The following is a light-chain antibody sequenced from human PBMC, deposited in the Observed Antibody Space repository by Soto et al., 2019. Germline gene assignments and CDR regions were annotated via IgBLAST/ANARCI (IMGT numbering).Light chain of an antibody. Sequence: EIVLTQSPATLSLSPGERATLSCRASQSVSNYLAWYQQKPGQAPRLLIYDASNRATGIPARFSGSGSGTDFTLTINGLEPEDFAVYDCQQRSNWVVTFGGGTKVEIK. CDR2: DAS. J-gene: IGKJ4*01. CDR1: QSVSNY. CDR3: QQRSNWVVT. V-gene: IGKV3-11*01.